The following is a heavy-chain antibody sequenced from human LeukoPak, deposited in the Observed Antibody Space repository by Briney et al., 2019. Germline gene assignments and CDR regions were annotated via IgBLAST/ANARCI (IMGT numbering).Heavy chain of an antibody. CDR1: GDSISSGGYS. CDR3: ARGWGPAYCGGDCHRHFDY. V-gene: IGHV4-30-4*07. J-gene: IGHJ4*02. Sequence: SETLSLTCVVSGDSISSGGYSWNWIRQPPGQGLEWIGYNYKSGTTSYNPSLKSRVTMSVDTSKNQFSLKLSSVTAADTAPYYCARGWGPAYCGGDCHRHFDYWGQGTLVTVSS. D-gene: IGHD2-21*02. CDR2: NYKSGTT.